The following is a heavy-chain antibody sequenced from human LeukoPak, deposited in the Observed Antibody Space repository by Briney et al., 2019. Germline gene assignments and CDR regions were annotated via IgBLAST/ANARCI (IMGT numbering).Heavy chain of an antibody. V-gene: IGHV1-2*02. D-gene: IGHD2-21*02. CDR3: ARLDLGDFYVQEPTPHGVDP. CDR1: GYTFTGYY. CDR2: INPNSGGT. J-gene: IGHJ5*02. Sequence: ASVKVSCKASGYTFTGYYMHWVRQAPGQGLEWMGWINPNSGGTNYAQKFQGRVTMTRDTSISTAYRELSRLRSDDTAVYYCARLDLGDFYVQEPTPHGVDPWGQGTLVTVSS.